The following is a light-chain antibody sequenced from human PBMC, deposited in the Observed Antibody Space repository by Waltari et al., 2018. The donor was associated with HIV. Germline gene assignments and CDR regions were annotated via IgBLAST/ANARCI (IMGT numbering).Light chain of an antibody. CDR1: KLGDKS. V-gene: IGLV3-1*01. CDR3: QAWDGSTAI. J-gene: IGLJ2*01. Sequence: SYELTQPLSVSVSPGQTASITCSGDKLGDKSICWYQQRPGQSPVLVIYQQNKRPSGIPERFSGSNSENTATLTISGTQAMDEADYYCQAWDGSTAIFGGRTKLTVL. CDR2: QQN.